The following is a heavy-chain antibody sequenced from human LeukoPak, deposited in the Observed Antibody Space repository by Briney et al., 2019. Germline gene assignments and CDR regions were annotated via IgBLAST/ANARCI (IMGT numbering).Heavy chain of an antibody. Sequence: PGGSLRLSCAASGFTFSSYEMNWVRQAPGKGLEWVSYISSSGSTIYYADSVKGRFTISRDNAKNSLYLQMNSLRAEDTAVYYCASTARIAMAGFDYWGQGTLVTVSS. CDR2: ISSSGSTI. CDR1: GFTFSSYE. J-gene: IGHJ4*02. D-gene: IGHD6-19*01. CDR3: ASTARIAMAGFDY. V-gene: IGHV3-48*03.